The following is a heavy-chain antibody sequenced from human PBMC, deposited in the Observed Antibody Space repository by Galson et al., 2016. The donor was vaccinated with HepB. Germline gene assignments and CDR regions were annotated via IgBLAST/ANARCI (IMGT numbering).Heavy chain of an antibody. CDR1: GFTFRKYA. CDR3: ARELVIIGTTPWFGP. J-gene: IGHJ5*02. CDR2: ISYDGSNK. Sequence: SLRLSCAASGFTFRKYAMHWVRQAPGKGLEWVAVISYDGSNKYYADSVKGRFPISRANSKNTLYLQINSLRADDPAVYYCARELVIIGTTPWFGPWGQANRVTGSS. V-gene: IGHV3-30-3*01. D-gene: IGHD3-3*01.